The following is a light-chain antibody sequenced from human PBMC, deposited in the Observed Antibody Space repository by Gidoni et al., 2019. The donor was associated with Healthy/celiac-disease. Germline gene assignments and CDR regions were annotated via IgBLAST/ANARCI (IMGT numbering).Light chain of an antibody. CDR3: QKYNSAPRT. CDR2: AAS. J-gene: IGKJ1*01. CDR1: QGISNS. V-gene: IGKV1-27*01. Sequence: DIKLTQCPSSLSASVGDRVTIPCRASQGISNSLAWHQQKPGKVPKLLFYAASTLQSGVPSRFGGGGSGTDFTLTISSLQPEDVAPYYCQKYNSAPRTFGQGTKVEIK.